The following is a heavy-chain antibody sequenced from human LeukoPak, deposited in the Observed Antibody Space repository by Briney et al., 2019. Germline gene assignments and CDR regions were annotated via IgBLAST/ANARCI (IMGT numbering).Heavy chain of an antibody. D-gene: IGHD3-22*01. Sequence: GESLKISCKGSGYSFTSYWIGWVRQMPGKGLEWMGIVYPGDSDTRYSPSFQGQVTISADKSISTAYLQWSSLKASDTAMYYCARSTYYYDSSGYYYAGYFDYWGQGTLVTVSS. J-gene: IGHJ4*02. CDR1: GYSFTSYW. CDR2: VYPGDSDT. CDR3: ARSTYYYDSSGYYYAGYFDY. V-gene: IGHV5-51*01.